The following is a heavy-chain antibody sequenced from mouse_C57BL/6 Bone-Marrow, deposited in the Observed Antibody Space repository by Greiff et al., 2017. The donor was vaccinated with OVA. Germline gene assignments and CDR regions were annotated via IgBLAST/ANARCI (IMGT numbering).Heavy chain of an antibody. Sequence: EVQLKQSVAELVRPGASVKLSCTASGFNIKNTYMHWVKQRPEQGLEWIGRIDPANDNTNYAPKFKGKATMTADTSSNTAYLQLSSLSSEDTAVYWGARWNFGSSLYAMDDWGKGTSVTVSS. CDR3: ARWNFGSSLYAMDD. CDR1: GFNIKNTY. J-gene: IGHJ4*01. V-gene: IGHV14-3*01. D-gene: IGHD1-1*01. CDR2: IDPANDNT.